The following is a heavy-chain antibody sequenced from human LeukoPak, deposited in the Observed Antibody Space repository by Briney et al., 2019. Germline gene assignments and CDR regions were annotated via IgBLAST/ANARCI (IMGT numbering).Heavy chain of an antibody. CDR3: ARDRWHCSSTSCKTAYGMDV. CDR1: GYTFTSYG. Sequence: GASVKVSCKASGYTFTSYGISWVRQAPGQGLEWMGWISAYNGNTNYAQKLQGRVTMTTDTSTSTAYMELRSLRSDDTAVYYCARDRWHCSSTSCKTAYGMDVWGQGTTVTVSS. V-gene: IGHV1-18*04. D-gene: IGHD2-2*01. J-gene: IGHJ6*02. CDR2: ISAYNGNT.